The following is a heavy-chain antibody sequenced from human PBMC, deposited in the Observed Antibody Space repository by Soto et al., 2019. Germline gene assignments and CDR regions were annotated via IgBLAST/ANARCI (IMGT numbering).Heavy chain of an antibody. CDR1: GYTFTSYD. V-gene: IGHV1-8*01. Sequence: ASVKVSCQASGYTFTSYDIHWVRQATGQGLEWMGWMNPNSGNTGYAQKFQGRVTMTRNTSISTAYMELSSLRSEDTAVYYCARVVVVGNNWFDPWGQGTLVTVSS. J-gene: IGHJ5*02. CDR2: MNPNSGNT. D-gene: IGHD2-21*01. CDR3: ARVVVVGNNWFDP.